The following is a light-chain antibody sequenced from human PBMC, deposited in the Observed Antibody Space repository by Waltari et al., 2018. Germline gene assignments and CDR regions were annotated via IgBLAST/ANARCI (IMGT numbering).Light chain of an antibody. CDR2: DND. V-gene: IGLV1-51*01. Sequence: QSVLTLPPSLSAAHGQQLSNSRSGSSSNIDHIAPTSYQQDPGTAPKLLIYDNDKRPSGIPNRFSGSKSGTSATLTITGLQAGDEADYYCGSYKSSCSVEVFGGGTKLTVL. CDR3: GSYKSSCSVEV. J-gene: IGLJ2*01. CDR1: SSNIDHIA.